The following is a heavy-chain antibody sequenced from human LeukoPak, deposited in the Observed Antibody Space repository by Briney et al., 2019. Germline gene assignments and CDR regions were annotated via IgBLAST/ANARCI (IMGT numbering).Heavy chain of an antibody. CDR2: IYPGDSDT. V-gene: IGHV5-51*01. Sequence: GESLKISCKGSGYSFTSYWIGWVRQMPGKGLEWMGIIYPGDSDTRYSPSFQGQVTISADKSISTAYLQWSSLKASDTAMYYCARRLTGYYKDLWYFDLWGRGTLVTVSS. D-gene: IGHD3-9*01. J-gene: IGHJ2*01. CDR3: ARRLTGYYKDLWYFDL. CDR1: GYSFTSYW.